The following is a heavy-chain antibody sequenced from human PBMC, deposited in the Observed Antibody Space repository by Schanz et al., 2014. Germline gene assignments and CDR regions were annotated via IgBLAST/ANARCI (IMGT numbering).Heavy chain of an antibody. V-gene: IGHV3-13*01. J-gene: IGHJ6*02. CDR2: IHSTGET. CDR3: AKDVRPVANTVHFYYMDV. CDR1: GFAFSSHD. D-gene: IGHD6-19*01. Sequence: EVQLVESGGGLVQPGGSLRLSCVASGFAFSSHDMHWVRQVTGKGLQWVSAIHSTGETYYPDSVQGRFTISRDNSKNTLYLQMNSLRAEDTAVYYCAKDVRPVANTVHFYYMDVWGQGTTVTVSS.